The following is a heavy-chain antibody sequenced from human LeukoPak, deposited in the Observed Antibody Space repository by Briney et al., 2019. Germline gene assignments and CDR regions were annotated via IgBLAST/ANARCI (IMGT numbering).Heavy chain of an antibody. CDR1: GFTFSSYA. CDR2: ISGSGGGT. V-gene: IGHV3-23*01. J-gene: IGHJ4*02. Sequence: GGSLRLSCSASGFTFSSYAMHWVRQAPDKGLEWVSTISGSGGGTYYADSVKGRFTIPRDDSKNTLYLQMNSLRADDTAVYYCAKDLGRYRNNFFDYWGQGNLVTVSS. CDR3: AKDLGRYRNNFFDY. D-gene: IGHD1-26*01.